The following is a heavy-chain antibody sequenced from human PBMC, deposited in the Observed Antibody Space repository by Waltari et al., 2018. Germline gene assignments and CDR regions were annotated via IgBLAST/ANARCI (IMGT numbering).Heavy chain of an antibody. CDR2: ISSRGDTV. CDR1: GFTFSDYY. J-gene: IGHJ1*01. V-gene: IGHV3-11*04. Sequence: QVQLVESGGDLVKPGGSLRLSCAASGFTFSDYYMTWIRQAPGKGLEWVSYISSRGDTVYYADSVRGRFTISRDNAENSLYLQMNNLRAEDTAVYYCARSGDDFKSYIEIVPDAYFEYWGQGTLVTVSS. D-gene: IGHD1-26*01. CDR3: ARSGDDFKSYIEIVPDAYFEY.